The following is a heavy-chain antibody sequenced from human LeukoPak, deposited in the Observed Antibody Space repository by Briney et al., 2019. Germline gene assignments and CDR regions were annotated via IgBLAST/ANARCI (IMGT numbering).Heavy chain of an antibody. Sequence: GGSLRLSCAASGFTFDDYAMHWVRQAPGKGLEWVSGISWNSGSIGYADSVKGRFTISRDNAKNSLYLQMNSLRAEDTALYYCARVPNSSSWYPGDGIDYWGQGTLVTVSS. V-gene: IGHV3-9*01. J-gene: IGHJ4*02. D-gene: IGHD6-13*01. CDR2: ISWNSGSI. CDR1: GFTFDDYA. CDR3: ARVPNSSSWYPGDGIDY.